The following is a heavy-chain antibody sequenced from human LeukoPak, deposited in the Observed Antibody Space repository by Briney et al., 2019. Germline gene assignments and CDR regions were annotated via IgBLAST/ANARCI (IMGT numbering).Heavy chain of an antibody. D-gene: IGHD3-10*01. CDR1: GGTFSSYA. CDR3: AKEVYSRGEDY. CDR2: INPNSGGT. Sequence: ASVKVSCKASGGTFSSYAISWVRQAPGQGLEWMGWINPNSGGTNYAQKFQGRVTMTRDTSISAAYMELSRLRSDDTAVYYCAKEVYSRGEDYWGQGTLVTVSS. V-gene: IGHV1-2*02. J-gene: IGHJ4*02.